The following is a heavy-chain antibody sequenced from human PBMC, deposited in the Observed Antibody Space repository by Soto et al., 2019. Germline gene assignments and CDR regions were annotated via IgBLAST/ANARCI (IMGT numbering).Heavy chain of an antibody. CDR1: GYTFTSYA. CDR3: AREVVAASGPGFDP. V-gene: IGHV1-3*01. J-gene: IGHJ5*01. CDR2: INAGNGNT. D-gene: IGHD2-15*01. Sequence: GASVKVSCKASGYTFTSYAMHWVRQARGQRLEWMGWINAGNGNTKYSHKFQGRVTSSRNTSASTAYMELSSLRSEDTAVYYCAREVVAASGPGFDPWGQGTLVTVSS.